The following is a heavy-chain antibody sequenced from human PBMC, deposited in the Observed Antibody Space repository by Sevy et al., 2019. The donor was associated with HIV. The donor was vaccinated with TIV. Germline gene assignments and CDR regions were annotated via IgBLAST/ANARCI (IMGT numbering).Heavy chain of an antibody. CDR1: GDSVSSNSAT. Sequence: SQTLSLTCAISGDSVSSNSATWNWIRQSPSRGLEWLGRTYYRSKWYNDYAVSVKSRMTIKPDTSKNQFSLQLNSVTPEDTAVYFCARGDLLTGYSGYYYYGKNVWGQGTTVTVSS. CDR3: ARGDLLTGYSGYYYYGKNV. V-gene: IGHV6-1*01. D-gene: IGHD3-9*01. CDR2: TYYRSKWYN. J-gene: IGHJ6*02.